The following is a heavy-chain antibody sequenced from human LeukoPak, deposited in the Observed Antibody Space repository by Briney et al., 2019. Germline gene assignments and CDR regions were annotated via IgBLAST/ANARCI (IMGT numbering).Heavy chain of an antibody. J-gene: IGHJ4*02. CDR3: TRDYTAMGYFDY. CDR2: IRSKAYGGTT. Sequence: GGSLRLSCAASGFTFSSYGMHWVRQAPGKGREWVGFIRSKAYGGTTEYAASVKGRFTISRDDSKSIAYLQMNSLKTEDTAVYYCTRDYTAMGYFDYWGQGTLVTVSS. CDR1: GFTFSSYG. V-gene: IGHV3-49*04. D-gene: IGHD5-18*01.